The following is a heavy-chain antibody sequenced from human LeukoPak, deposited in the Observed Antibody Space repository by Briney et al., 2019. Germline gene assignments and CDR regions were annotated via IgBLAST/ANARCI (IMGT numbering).Heavy chain of an antibody. CDR2: INPNSGGT. CDR3: ARVLVEMATIPSNYFDY. CDR1: GGTFSSYA. Sequence: GASVKVSCKASGGTFSSYAISWVRQAPGQGLEWMGWINPNSGGTNYAQKFRGRVTMTRDTSISTAYMELSRLRSDDTAVYYCARVLVEMATIPSNYFDYWGQGTLVTVSS. J-gene: IGHJ4*02. V-gene: IGHV1-2*02. D-gene: IGHD5-24*01.